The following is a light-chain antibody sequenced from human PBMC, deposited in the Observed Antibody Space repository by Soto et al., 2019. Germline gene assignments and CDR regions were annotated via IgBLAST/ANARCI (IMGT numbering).Light chain of an antibody. V-gene: IGLV2-8*01. CDR1: SSDVGGYNY. CDR3: SSYAGSNKSV. J-gene: IGLJ1*01. Sequence: QSALTQPPSASGSPGQSVTISCTGTSSDVGGYNYVSWYQQHPGKAPKLMIYEVSKRPSGVPDRFFGSKSGNTASLTVSGLQPEDEADYYCSSYAGSNKSVFGTGTKLTVL. CDR2: EVS.